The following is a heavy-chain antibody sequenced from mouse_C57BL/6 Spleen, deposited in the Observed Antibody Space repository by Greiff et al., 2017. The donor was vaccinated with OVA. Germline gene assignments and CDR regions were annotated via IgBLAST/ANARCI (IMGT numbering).Heavy chain of an antibody. J-gene: IGHJ2*01. CDR3: ARREAYYGSSYYFDY. D-gene: IGHD1-1*01. Sequence: EVQGVESGGDLVKPGGSLKLSCAASGFTFSSYGMSWVRQTPDKRLEWVATISSGGSYTYYPDSVKGRFTISRDNAKNTLYLQMSSLKSEDTAMYYCARREAYYGSSYYFDYWGQGTTLTVSS. V-gene: IGHV5-6*01. CDR2: ISSGGSYT. CDR1: GFTFSSYG.